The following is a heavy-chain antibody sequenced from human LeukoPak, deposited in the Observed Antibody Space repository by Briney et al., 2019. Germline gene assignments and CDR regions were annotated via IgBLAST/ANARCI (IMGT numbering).Heavy chain of an antibody. Sequence: PGGSLRLSCAASGFTFSSYWMHWLRQEPRKGLVWVSRISTDGSSRSYADSVKGRFTISRDNGKNTLYLQMNSLRAEDTAVYYCTTDEGGFPGYFDYWGQGTLVTVSS. D-gene: IGHD3-16*01. CDR1: GFTFSSYW. CDR3: TTDEGGFPGYFDY. J-gene: IGHJ4*02. CDR2: ISTDGSSR. V-gene: IGHV3-74*01.